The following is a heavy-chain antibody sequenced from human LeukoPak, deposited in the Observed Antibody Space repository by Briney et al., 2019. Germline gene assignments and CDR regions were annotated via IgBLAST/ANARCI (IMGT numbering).Heavy chain of an antibody. V-gene: IGHV1-69*13. CDR3: ARMYVGEAGYYYHYGMDV. J-gene: IGHJ6*02. CDR2: IIPIFGTA. CDR1: GGTFSSYA. Sequence: ASGKVSCKASGGTFSSYAISWVRQAPGHGLEWMGGIIPIFGTANYAQKFQGRVTITADESTSTAYMELSSLRSEDTAVYYCARMYVGEAGYYYHYGMDVWGQGTTVTVSS. D-gene: IGHD1-26*01.